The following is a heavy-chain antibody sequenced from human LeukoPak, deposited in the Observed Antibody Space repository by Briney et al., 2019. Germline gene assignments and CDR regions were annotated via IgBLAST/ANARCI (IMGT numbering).Heavy chain of an antibody. V-gene: IGHV4-61*02. J-gene: IGHJ3*02. CDR1: GGSISSGRYY. CDR2: IYTSGST. CDR3: ARERSPPSITIFGVAPLDAFDI. D-gene: IGHD3-3*01. Sequence: SETLSLTCTVSGGSISSGRYYWSWIRQPAGKGLEWIGRIYTSGSTNYNPSLKSRVTISVDTSKDQFSLKLSSVTAADTAVYYCARERSPPSITIFGVAPLDAFDIWGQGTMVTVSS.